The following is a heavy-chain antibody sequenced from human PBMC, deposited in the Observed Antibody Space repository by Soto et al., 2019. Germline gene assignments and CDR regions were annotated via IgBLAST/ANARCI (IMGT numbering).Heavy chain of an antibody. CDR1: GFTFSSYW. D-gene: IGHD3-3*01. Sequence: EVQLVESGGGLVQPGGSLRLSCAASGFTFSSYWMSWVRQAPGKGLEWVANIKQDGSEKYYVDSVKGRFTISRDNANNSLYLQRNSLRAEDTAVYYCARDPGPYYDFWSGYYIPDYFDYWGQGTLVTVSS. CDR2: IKQDGSEK. J-gene: IGHJ4*02. V-gene: IGHV3-7*01. CDR3: ARDPGPYYDFWSGYYIPDYFDY.